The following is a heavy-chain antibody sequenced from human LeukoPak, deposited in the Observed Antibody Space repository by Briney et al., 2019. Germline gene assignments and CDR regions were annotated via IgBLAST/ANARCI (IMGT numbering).Heavy chain of an antibody. CDR2: IKQDRSEK. CDR1: GFTFSSYW. D-gene: IGHD3-3*01. CDR3: ARGPPIFGVVIIPFDY. Sequence: SGGSLRLSCAASGFTFSSYWMSWVRQAPGKGLEWVANIKQDRSEKYYVDSVKGRFTISRDNAKNSLYLQMNSLRAEDTAVYYCARGPPIFGVVIIPFDYWGQGTLVTVSS. V-gene: IGHV3-7*01. J-gene: IGHJ4*02.